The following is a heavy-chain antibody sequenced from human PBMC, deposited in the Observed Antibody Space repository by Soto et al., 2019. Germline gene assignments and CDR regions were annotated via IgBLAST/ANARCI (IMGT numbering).Heavy chain of an antibody. J-gene: IGHJ4*02. CDR1: GGYISNYY. D-gene: IGHD5-18*01. CDR3: ARDNGYSYGYTLDH. V-gene: IGHV4-59*01. CDR2: IYYSGST. Sequence: SETLSLTCSVSGGYISNYYWSWIRQRPGKGVEWIGYIYYSGSTNYNPSLKSRVTISVDTSKNQFSLKLSSVTAADTAVYYCARDNGYSYGYTLDHWGQGTLVTVSS.